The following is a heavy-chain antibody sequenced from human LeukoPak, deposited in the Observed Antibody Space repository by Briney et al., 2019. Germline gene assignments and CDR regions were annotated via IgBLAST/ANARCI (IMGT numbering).Heavy chain of an antibody. CDR3: ARGDSSGYRSNWHFDL. V-gene: IGHV3-13*01. J-gene: IGHJ2*01. D-gene: IGHD3-22*01. CDR1: GFTFHSYD. CDR2: IGTAGDT. Sequence: GGSLRLSCAASGFTFHSYDMHWVRQATGKSLEWVSAIGTAGDTYYPGSVKGRFTISRENAKKSLYLQMNSLRDGDTAVYYCARGDSSGYRSNWHFDLWGRGTLVTVSS.